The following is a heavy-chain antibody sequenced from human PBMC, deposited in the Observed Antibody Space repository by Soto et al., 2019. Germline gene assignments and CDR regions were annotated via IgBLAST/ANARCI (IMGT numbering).Heavy chain of an antibody. D-gene: IGHD6-19*01. CDR2: ISYDGSNK. J-gene: IGHJ4*02. Sequence: GGSLRLSCAASGFTFSSYGMHWVRQAPGKGLEWVAVISYDGSNKYYADSVKGRFTISRDNSKNTLYLQMNSLRAEDTAVYYCAKVRNSSGWYQGVYFDYWGQGTLATVSS. V-gene: IGHV3-30*18. CDR3: AKVRNSSGWYQGVYFDY. CDR1: GFTFSSYG.